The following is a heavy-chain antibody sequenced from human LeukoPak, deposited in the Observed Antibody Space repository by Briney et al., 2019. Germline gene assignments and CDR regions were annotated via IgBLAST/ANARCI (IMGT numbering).Heavy chain of an antibody. CDR2: IWYDGSYR. J-gene: IGHJ4*02. V-gene: IGHV3-33*01. CDR3: ARDYDHYFDY. CDR1: GFTFSTYG. Sequence: GGSLRLSRAASGFTFSTYGMHWVRQAPGKGLEWVAVIWYDGSYRNYADSVKGRFTISRDNSKNTVYLQMDSLRAEDTAVYYCARDYDHYFDYWGQGTLVTVSS. D-gene: IGHD5-12*01.